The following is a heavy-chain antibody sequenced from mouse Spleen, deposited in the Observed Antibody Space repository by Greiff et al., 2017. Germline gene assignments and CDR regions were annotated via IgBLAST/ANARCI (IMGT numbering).Heavy chain of an antibody. Sequence: QVHVKQPGTELVKPGASVKLSCKASGYTFTSYWMHWVKQRPGQGLEWIGNINPSNGGTNYNEKFKSKATLTVDKSSSTAYMQLSSLTSEDSAVYYCARDVRPLGYFDVWGAGTTVTVSS. D-gene: IGHD2-14*01. V-gene: IGHV1-53*01. CDR2: INPSNGGT. J-gene: IGHJ1*01. CDR1: GYTFTSYW. CDR3: ARDVRPLGYFDV.